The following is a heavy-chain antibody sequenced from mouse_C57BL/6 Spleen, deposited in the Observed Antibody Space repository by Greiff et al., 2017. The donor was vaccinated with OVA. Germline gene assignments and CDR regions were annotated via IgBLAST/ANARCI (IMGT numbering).Heavy chain of an antibody. CDR2: IDPSDSYT. D-gene: IGHD2-3*01. CDR3: ARWMVTSYYFDY. Sequence: QVQLQQPGAELVMPGASVKLSCKASGYTFTSYWMHWVKQRPGQGLEWIGEIDPSDSYTNYNQKFKGKSTLTVDKSSSTAYMQLSSLTSEDSAVYYCARWMVTSYYFDYWGQGTTLTVSS. CDR1: GYTFTSYW. V-gene: IGHV1-69*01. J-gene: IGHJ2*01.